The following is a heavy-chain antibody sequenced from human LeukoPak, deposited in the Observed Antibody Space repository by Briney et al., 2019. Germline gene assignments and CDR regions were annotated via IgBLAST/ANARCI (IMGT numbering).Heavy chain of an antibody. CDR1: GFTFSSYA. V-gene: IGHV3-23*01. Sequence: GGSLRLSCAASGFTFSSYAMSWVRQAPGKGLEWVSAISGSGGSTYYADSVKGRFTISRDNSKNTLYLQMNSLRAEDTALYYCAKDLPPHNYYDSSGYYLGYPGFDYWGQGTLVTVSS. CDR3: AKDLPPHNYYDSSGYYLGYPGFDY. CDR2: ISGSGGST. D-gene: IGHD3-22*01. J-gene: IGHJ4*02.